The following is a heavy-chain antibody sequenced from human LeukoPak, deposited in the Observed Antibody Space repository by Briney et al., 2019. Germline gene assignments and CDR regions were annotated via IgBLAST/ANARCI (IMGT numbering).Heavy chain of an antibody. D-gene: IGHD6-19*01. Sequence: GASVKVSCKASGYTFTGYYMHWVRQAPGQGLEWMGWINPNSGGTNYAQKFQGRVTMTRDTSISTAYMELSRLRSDDTAVYYCARDKETGYSSGWFGYWGQGTLVTVFS. J-gene: IGHJ4*02. CDR3: ARDKETGYSSGWFGY. CDR2: INPNSGGT. CDR1: GYTFTGYY. V-gene: IGHV1-2*02.